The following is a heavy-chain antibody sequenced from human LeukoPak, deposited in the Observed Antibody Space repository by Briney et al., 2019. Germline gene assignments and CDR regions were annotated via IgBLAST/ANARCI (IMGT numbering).Heavy chain of an antibody. J-gene: IGHJ4*02. D-gene: IGHD2-2*01. Sequence: PGWSLRLSCAASGFTVSSNYMSWVRQAPGKGLEWVSVIYSGGSTYYADSVKGRFTISRDNSKNTLYLQMNSLRAEDTAVYYCARDCSSASCYDYWGQGTLVTVSS. CDR1: GFTVSSNY. CDR3: ARDCSSASCYDY. V-gene: IGHV3-53*01. CDR2: IYSGGST.